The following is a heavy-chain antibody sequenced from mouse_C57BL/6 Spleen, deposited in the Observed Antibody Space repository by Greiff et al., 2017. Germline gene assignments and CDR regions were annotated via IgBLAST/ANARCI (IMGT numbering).Heavy chain of an antibody. CDR3: ARHGYYGSSLPWSFDV. CDR2: IWSDGST. V-gene: IGHV2-6-1*01. CDR1: GFSLTSYG. Sequence: VKLQQSGPGLVAPSQSLSITCTVSGFSLTSYGVHWVRQPPGKGLEWLVVIWSDGSTTYNSALKSRLSISKDNSKSQVFLKMNSLQTDDTAMYYCARHGYYGSSLPWSFDVWGTGTTVTVSS. D-gene: IGHD1-1*01. J-gene: IGHJ1*03.